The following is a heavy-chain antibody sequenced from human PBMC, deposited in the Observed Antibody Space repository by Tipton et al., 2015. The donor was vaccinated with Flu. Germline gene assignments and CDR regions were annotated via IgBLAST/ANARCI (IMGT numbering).Heavy chain of an antibody. D-gene: IGHD6-13*01. J-gene: IGHJ4*02. CDR3: ARSSSWYYFDY. CDR1: GGSISSYY. CDR2: IYYSGST. V-gene: IGHV4-59*01. Sequence: TLSLTCTVSGGSISSYYWSWIRQPPGKGLEWIGYIYYSGSTNYNPSLKSRVTISVDTSKNQFSLKLSSVTAADTAVYYCARSSSWYYFDYWGQGTLVTVSS.